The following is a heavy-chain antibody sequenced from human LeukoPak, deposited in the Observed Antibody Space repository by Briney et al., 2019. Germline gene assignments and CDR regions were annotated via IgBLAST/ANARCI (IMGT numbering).Heavy chain of an antibody. CDR2: INPNSGGT. CDR1: GYTFTGHY. V-gene: IGHV1-2*02. CDR3: ARTSGSYSWFDP. Sequence: ASVKVSCKASGYTFTGHYMHWVRQAPGQGLEWMGWINPNSGGTNYAQKFQGRVTMTRDTSISTAYMELSRLRSDDTAVYYCARTSGSYSWFDPWGQGTLVTVSS. D-gene: IGHD1-26*01. J-gene: IGHJ5*02.